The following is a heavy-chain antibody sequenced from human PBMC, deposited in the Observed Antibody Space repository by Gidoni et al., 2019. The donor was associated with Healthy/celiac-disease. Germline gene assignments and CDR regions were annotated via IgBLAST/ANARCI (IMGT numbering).Heavy chain of an antibody. Sequence: EVQLVESGGGLVQPGGSLKLSCAASGFTFSGSAMHWVRQASGKGLEWVGRIRSKANSYAPAYAASVKGRFTISRDDSTNTAYLQMNSLKTEDTAVYYCTSITYYYDSSGYSYYYYYGMDVWGQGTTVTVSS. CDR2: IRSKANSYAP. V-gene: IGHV3-73*02. D-gene: IGHD3-22*01. J-gene: IGHJ6*02. CDR1: GFTFSGSA. CDR3: TSITYYYDSSGYSYYYYYGMDV.